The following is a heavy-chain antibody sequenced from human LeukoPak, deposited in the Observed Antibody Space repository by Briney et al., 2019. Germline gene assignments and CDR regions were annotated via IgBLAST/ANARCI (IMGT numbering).Heavy chain of an antibody. CDR2: IYYTGAT. V-gene: IGHV4-59*01. CDR3: ARAGYSDGTGYYFDY. D-gene: IGHD5-18*01. J-gene: IGHJ4*02. Sequence: SETLSLTCTVSGGSISSYYWSWIRLPPGKGLEWIGYIYYTGATYYNPSLTSRVSISLDTSKNQFSLKLSSVTAADAAVYYCARAGYSDGTGYYFDYWGQGALVTVSS. CDR1: GGSISSYY.